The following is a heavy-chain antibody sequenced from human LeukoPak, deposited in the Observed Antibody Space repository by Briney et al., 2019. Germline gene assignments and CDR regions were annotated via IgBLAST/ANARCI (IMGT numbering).Heavy chain of an antibody. CDR3: ARDRLGLFDY. J-gene: IGHJ4*02. D-gene: IGHD3-16*01. CDR2: IYHSGNT. V-gene: IGHV4-38-2*02. CDR1: GYSISSGYY. Sequence: SETLSLTCTVSGYSISSGYYWGWIRQPPGKGLEWIGSIYHSGNTYYNPSLKSRVTISVDTSKNQFSLKLSSVTAADTAVYYCARDRLGLFDYWGQGTLVTVSS.